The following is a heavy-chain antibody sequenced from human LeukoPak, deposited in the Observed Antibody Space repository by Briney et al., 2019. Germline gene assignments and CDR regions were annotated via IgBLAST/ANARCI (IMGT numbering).Heavy chain of an antibody. D-gene: IGHD5-12*01. CDR3: ARQVWGYRGYDGGGDY. V-gene: IGHV5-51*01. CDR1: GYTFNDYW. Sequence: GESVKISCKGSGYTFNDYWIGWVRQMPGKGLEWVGIIYPGDSDTRYSPSFRDQVIPSADKSTSTAYLQWNSLRASDTAMFYCARQVWGYRGYDGGGDYWGQGTLVTVSS. CDR2: IYPGDSDT. J-gene: IGHJ4*02.